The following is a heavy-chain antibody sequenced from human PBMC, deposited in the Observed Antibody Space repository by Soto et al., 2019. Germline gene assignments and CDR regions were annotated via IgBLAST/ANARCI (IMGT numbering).Heavy chain of an antibody. D-gene: IGHD1-7*01. J-gene: IGHJ6*02. CDR2: IWYDGSNK. V-gene: IGHV3-33*01. CDR1: GFTFSSYG. CDR3: AREAGTTRYYGMDV. Sequence: QVQMVESGGGVVQPGRSLRLSCAASGFTFSSYGMHWVRQSPGKGLERVAGIWYDGSNKYYADSVKGRFTISSDNSKNTLDMQMNSLRAGDQAVYYCAREAGTTRYYGMDVWVQGTTVTVSS.